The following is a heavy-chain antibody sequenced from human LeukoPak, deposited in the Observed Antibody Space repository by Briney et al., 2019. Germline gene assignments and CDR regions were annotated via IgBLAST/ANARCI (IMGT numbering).Heavy chain of an antibody. CDR1: GFTFYTYD. Sequence: KAGRSLGLSCAASGFTFYTYDMHWVRQAPGKGLEWVAVISYDGSNKYYADSVKGRFTISRDNSKNTLYLQMNSLRAEDTAIYYCAREDDWNYEDYWGQGTLVTVSS. V-gene: IGHV3-30-3*01. J-gene: IGHJ4*02. CDR2: ISYDGSNK. D-gene: IGHD1-7*01. CDR3: AREDDWNYEDY.